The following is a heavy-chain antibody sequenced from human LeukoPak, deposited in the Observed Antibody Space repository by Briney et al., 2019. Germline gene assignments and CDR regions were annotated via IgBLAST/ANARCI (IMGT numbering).Heavy chain of an antibody. J-gene: IGHJ4*02. D-gene: IGHD4-17*01. CDR2: IWSDSTNK. CDR3: ARDRLTTVTTFHFDY. V-gene: IGHV3-33*01. CDR1: GFTFSTYA. Sequence: GGSLRLSCAASGFTFSTYAMHWVRQAPGKGLEWVAVIWSDSTNKYNADSVRGRFTISRDNSKSTLYLQMSSLRAEDTAMYYCARDRLTTVTTFHFDYWGQGTLVTVSS.